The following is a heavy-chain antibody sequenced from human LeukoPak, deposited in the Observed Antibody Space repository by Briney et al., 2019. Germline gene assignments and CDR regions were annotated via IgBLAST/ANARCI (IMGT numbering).Heavy chain of an antibody. CDR1: GFSFSTYT. CDR3: AIAPLSAVVLY. D-gene: IGHD2-21*01. CDR2: ISSGGDYM. Sequence: GGSLRLSCAGSGFSFSTYTMTWVRQAPGKGLEWVASISSGGDYMFYIDSVKGRFTISRDDARNSLHLQMNSLRAEDTAVYYCAIAPLSAVVLYWGQGTLATVSS. J-gene: IGHJ4*02. V-gene: IGHV3-21*06.